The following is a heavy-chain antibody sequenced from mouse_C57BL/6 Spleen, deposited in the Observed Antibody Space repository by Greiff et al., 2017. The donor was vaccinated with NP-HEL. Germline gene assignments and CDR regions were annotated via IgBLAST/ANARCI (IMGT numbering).Heavy chain of an antibody. J-gene: IGHJ2*01. CDR2: IHPNSGST. CDR3: ARAGGTEYYFDY. D-gene: IGHD3-3*01. V-gene: IGHV1-64*01. CDR1: GYTFTSYW. Sequence: VQLQQPGAELVKPGASVKLSCKASGYTFTSYWMHWVKQRPGQGLEWIGMIHPNSGSTNYNEKFKSKATLTVDKSSSTAYMQLSSLTSEDSAVYYCARAGGTEYYFDYWGQGTTLTVSS.